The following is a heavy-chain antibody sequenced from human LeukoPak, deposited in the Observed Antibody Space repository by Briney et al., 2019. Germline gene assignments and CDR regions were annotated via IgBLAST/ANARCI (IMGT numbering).Heavy chain of an antibody. J-gene: IGHJ6*03. D-gene: IGHD3-10*01. CDR3: ARNGLLWFGELIPGGYYMDV. V-gene: IGHV1-18*01. CDR2: ISAYNGNT. Sequence: ASVTVSCKASGYTFTSYGISWVRQAPGQRLEWMGWISAYNGNTNYAQKLQGRVTMTTDTSTSTAYMELRSLRSDDTAVYYCARNGLLWFGELIPGGYYMDVWGKGTTVTVSS. CDR1: GYTFTSYG.